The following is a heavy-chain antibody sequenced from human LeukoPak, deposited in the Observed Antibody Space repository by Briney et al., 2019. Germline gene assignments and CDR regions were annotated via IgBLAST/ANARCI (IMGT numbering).Heavy chain of an antibody. CDR3: ARRGHGSSWYNFDY. V-gene: IGHV5-51*01. J-gene: IGHJ4*02. CDR2: IYLGGPDS. CDR1: GYSINSYW. D-gene: IGHD6-13*01. Sequence: GESLKISCKSSGYSINSYWIGWVRQVPGKGLEWMGNIYLGGPDSRYRPSFQGQVTISADKSISTAYLQWNSLKASDTAIYSCARRGHGSSWYNFDYWGQGTLVTVSS.